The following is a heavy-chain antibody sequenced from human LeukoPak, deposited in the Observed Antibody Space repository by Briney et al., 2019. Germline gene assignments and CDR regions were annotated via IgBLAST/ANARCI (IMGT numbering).Heavy chain of an antibody. D-gene: IGHD3-10*02. CDR1: GFTFSDYY. V-gene: IGHV3-11*04. J-gene: IGHJ6*04. CDR3: AELGITMIGGV. Sequence: GGSLRLSCAASGFTFSDYYVTWIRQAPGKGLEWVSYISRSGNTIYYADSLKGRFTISRDNAKNSLYLQMNSLRAEDTAVYYCAELGITMIGGVWGKGTTVTISS. CDR2: ISRSGNTI.